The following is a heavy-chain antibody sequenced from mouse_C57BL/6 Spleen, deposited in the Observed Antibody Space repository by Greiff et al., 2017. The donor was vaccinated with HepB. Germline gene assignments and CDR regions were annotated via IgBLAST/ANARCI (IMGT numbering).Heavy chain of an antibody. CDR2: INPNNGGT. V-gene: IGHV1-18*01. Sequence: EVKLVESGPELVKPGASVKIPCKASGYTFTDYNMDWVKQSHGKSLEWIGDINPNNGGTIYNQKFKGKATLTVDKSSSTAYMELRSLTSEDTAVYYCARRFHYYGSSWYYFDYWGQGTTLTVSS. D-gene: IGHD1-1*01. CDR3: ARRFHYYGSSWYYFDY. J-gene: IGHJ2*01. CDR1: GYTFTDYN.